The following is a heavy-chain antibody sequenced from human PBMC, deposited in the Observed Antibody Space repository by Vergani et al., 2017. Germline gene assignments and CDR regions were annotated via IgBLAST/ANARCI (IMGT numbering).Heavy chain of an antibody. CDR2: IYHSGGA. CDR3: SRTESFILRYFRRAV. Sequence: QLHLQESGPGLVKPSETLAPTCTVSGGSITSRRYYWGWIRQPPGKGLEWFGNIYHSGGAYYNPSLKGRVTISVYTSKNQFSLEMTSVTAADTAIYFCSRTESFILRYFRRAVWGQGTLVTVSS. V-gene: IGHV4-39*01. CDR1: GGSITSRRYY. J-gene: IGHJ4*02. D-gene: IGHD3-9*01.